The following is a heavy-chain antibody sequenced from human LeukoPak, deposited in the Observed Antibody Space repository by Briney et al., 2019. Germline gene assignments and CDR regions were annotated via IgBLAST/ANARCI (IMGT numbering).Heavy chain of an antibody. CDR2: INAGNGNT. J-gene: IGHJ4*02. CDR3: ARDHQRTFGEVIRSGRSYFDY. D-gene: IGHD3-16*01. V-gene: IGHV1-3*03. Sequence: ASVKVSCKASGYTFTNYAMHWVRQAPGQRLEWMGWINAGNGNTKYSQEFQGRVTITRDTSANTAYMEPSSLRSEDMAVYYCARDHQRTFGEVIRSGRSYFDYWGQGTLVTVSS. CDR1: GYTFTNYA.